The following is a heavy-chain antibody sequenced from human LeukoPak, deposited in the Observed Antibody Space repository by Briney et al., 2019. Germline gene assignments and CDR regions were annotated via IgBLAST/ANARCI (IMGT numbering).Heavy chain of an antibody. CDR3: AKVGAAYSSSWSLYYFDY. Sequence: GGSLRLSCAASGFTFSSYWMSWVRQAPGKGLEWVANIKQDGSEKYYVDSVKGRFTISRDNAKNSLYLQMSSLRAEDTAVYYCAKVGAAYSSSWSLYYFDYWGQGTLVTVSS. CDR1: GFTFSSYW. D-gene: IGHD6-13*01. J-gene: IGHJ4*02. CDR2: IKQDGSEK. V-gene: IGHV3-7*01.